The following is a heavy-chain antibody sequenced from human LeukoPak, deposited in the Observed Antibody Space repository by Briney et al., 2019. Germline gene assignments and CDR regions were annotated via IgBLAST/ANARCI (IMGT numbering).Heavy chain of an antibody. Sequence: GASVKVSCKASGYTFTGYNMHLVRQAPGQGLEWMGWTNPNSGGTNYAQKFQGRVTMTRDTSISTASVELSRLRSDDTAVYYCARDRLVTYYDILTGYYKTNYYYGMDVWGQGTTVTVSS. J-gene: IGHJ6*02. D-gene: IGHD3-9*01. CDR2: TNPNSGGT. CDR1: GYTFTGYN. V-gene: IGHV1-2*02. CDR3: ARDRLVTYYDILTGYYKTNYYYGMDV.